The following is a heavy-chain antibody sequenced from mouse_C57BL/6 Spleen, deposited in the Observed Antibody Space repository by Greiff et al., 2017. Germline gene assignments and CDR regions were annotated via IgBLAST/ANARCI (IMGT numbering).Heavy chain of an antibody. CDR2: ISYDGSN. D-gene: IGHD1-1*01. V-gene: IGHV3-6*01. Sequence: EVQLQESGPGLVKPSQSLSLTCSVTGYSITSGYYWNWIRQFPGNKLEWMGYISYDGSNNYNPSLKNRISITRDTSKNQFFLKLNSVTTEDTATYYCARVDYGSSFYYAMDDWGQGTSVTVSS. CDR3: ARVDYGSSFYYAMDD. CDR1: GYSITSGYY. J-gene: IGHJ4*01.